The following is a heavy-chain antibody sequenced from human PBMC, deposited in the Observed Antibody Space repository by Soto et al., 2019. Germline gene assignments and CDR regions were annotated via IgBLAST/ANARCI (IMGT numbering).Heavy chain of an antibody. CDR3: ARAAVLPHYYYYYGMDV. CDR2: IYYSGST. Sequence: TSETLSLTCTVSGGSISSGDYYWSWIRQPPGKGLEWIGYIYYSGSTYYNPSLKSRVTISVDTSKNQFSLKLSSVTAADTAVYYCARAAVLPHYYYYYGMDVWGQGTTVTVSS. D-gene: IGHD6-19*01. CDR1: GGSISSGDYY. J-gene: IGHJ6*02. V-gene: IGHV4-30-4*01.